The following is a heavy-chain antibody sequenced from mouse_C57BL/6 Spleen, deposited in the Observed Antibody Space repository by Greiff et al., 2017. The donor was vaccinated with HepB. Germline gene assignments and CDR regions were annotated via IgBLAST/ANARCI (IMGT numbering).Heavy chain of an antibody. V-gene: IGHV1-55*01. CDR2: IYPGSGST. CDR3: ARRYDYDWYFDV. D-gene: IGHD2-4*01. Sequence: VQLQQPGAELVKPGASVKMSCKASGYTFTSYWITWVKQRPGQGLEWIGDIYPGSGSTNYNEKFKSKATLTVDTSSSTADMQLSSLTSEDSAVYYCARRYDYDWYFDVWGTGTTVTVSS. CDR1: GYTFTSYW. J-gene: IGHJ1*03.